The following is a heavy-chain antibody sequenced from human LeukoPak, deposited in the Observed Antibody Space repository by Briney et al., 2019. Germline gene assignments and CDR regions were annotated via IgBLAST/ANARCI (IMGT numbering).Heavy chain of an antibody. CDR1: GGSIVGYS. CDR3: ARAPSGCGGTCPSDH. D-gene: IGHD2-15*01. CDR2: IHDNGDS. Sequence: PSETLSLTCTVFGGSIVGYSGGWIRHPPGKGLEWIGRIHDNGDSNQNPSLKSQITMALDPSTNQVSLKLTSVTAADTAVYYCARAPSGCGGTCPSDHWGPGTLVTVSS. V-gene: IGHV4-4*07. J-gene: IGHJ5*02.